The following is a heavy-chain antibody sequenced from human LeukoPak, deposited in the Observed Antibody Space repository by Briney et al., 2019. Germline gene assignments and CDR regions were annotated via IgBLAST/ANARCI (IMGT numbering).Heavy chain of an antibody. V-gene: IGHV1-2*02. D-gene: IGHD6-13*01. J-gene: IGHJ5*02. CDR2: INPNSGGT. CDR3: ARVAAAGYNWFDP. Sequence: ASVKVSCKASGYTFTGYYMHWVRQAPGQGLEWMGWINPNSGGTNYAQKFQGRVTMTRDTSTSTAYMELSRLRSDDTAVYYCARVAAAGYNWFDPWGQGTLVTVSS. CDR1: GYTFTGYY.